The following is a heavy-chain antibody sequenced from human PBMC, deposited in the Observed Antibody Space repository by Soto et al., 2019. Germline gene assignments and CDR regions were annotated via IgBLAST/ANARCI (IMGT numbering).Heavy chain of an antibody. D-gene: IGHD4-17*01. J-gene: IGHJ4*02. Sequence: QVQLVESGGGVVQPGRSLRLSCAASGFTFSSYGMHWVRQAPGKGLEWVAVISYDGSNKYYADSVKGRFTISRDNSKNTLYLQMNSLRADDTAVYYCAKDAPSYGGKSPPFDYWGQGTLVTVSS. V-gene: IGHV3-30*18. CDR2: ISYDGSNK. CDR3: AKDAPSYGGKSPPFDY. CDR1: GFTFSSYG.